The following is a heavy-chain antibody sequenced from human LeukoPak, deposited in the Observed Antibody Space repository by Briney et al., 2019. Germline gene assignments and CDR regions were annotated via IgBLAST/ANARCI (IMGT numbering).Heavy chain of an antibody. V-gene: IGHV4-59*01. J-gene: IGHJ6*03. CDR3: ARGIGSYLCYYYYYMDV. CDR2: IYYSGST. CDR1: GGSISSYY. Sequence: KPSETLSLTCTVSGGSISSYYWSWIRQPPGKGLEWIGYIYYSGSTNYNPSLKSRVTISVDTSKNQFSLKLSSVTAADTAVYYCARGIGSYLCYYYYYMDVWGKGTTVTVSS. D-gene: IGHD1-26*01.